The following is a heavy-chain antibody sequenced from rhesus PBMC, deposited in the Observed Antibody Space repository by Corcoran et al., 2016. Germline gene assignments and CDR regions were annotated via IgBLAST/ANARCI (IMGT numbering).Heavy chain of an antibody. V-gene: IGHV1-151*01. Sequence: QVQLVQSGAEVKKPGASVKLSCKASGFTFSIYAISWVRQDPGQGLEWMGEIIPLVGITNHQHTFQSRGTITADPSTSTAYMELSSLRSEDTAMYYCVRSGSSWASFANWGQGVLVTVSS. CDR1: GFTFSIYA. CDR2: IIPLVGIT. CDR3: VRSGSSWASFAN. J-gene: IGHJ4*01. D-gene: IGHD6-13*01.